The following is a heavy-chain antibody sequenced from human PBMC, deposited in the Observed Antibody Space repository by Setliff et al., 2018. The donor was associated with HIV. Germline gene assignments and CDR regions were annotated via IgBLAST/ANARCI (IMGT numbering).Heavy chain of an antibody. CDR1: GDSMSGYY. CDR2: IHTSGST. Sequence: KTSETLSLTCAVSGDSMSGYYWSWIRQSPGKKLEWIGYIHTSGSTNYNPSLKSRVTISLDTSNDRFSLRLSSVTAADTAVYYCARAPTGELDFWGQGTLVT. D-gene: IGHD7-27*01. J-gene: IGHJ4*02. V-gene: IGHV4-4*08. CDR3: ARAPTGELDF.